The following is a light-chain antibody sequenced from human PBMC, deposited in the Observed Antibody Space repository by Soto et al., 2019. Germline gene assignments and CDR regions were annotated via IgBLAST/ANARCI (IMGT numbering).Light chain of an antibody. CDR1: QSISNH. Sequence: DLRMTHSPSNFSGSXGDRVFIAXXASQSISNHLNWYQQKPGKAPKLLIYDASSLESGVPSRFSGSGSGTEFTLTISSLQPDDFATYYCQQYNSYSWTFGQGTKVDI. V-gene: IGKV1-5*01. CDR2: DAS. J-gene: IGKJ1*01. CDR3: QQYNSYSWT.